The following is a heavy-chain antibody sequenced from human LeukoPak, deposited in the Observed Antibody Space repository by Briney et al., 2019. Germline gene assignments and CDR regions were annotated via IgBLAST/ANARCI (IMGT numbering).Heavy chain of an antibody. CDR2: IKSKTDGGTT. D-gene: IGHD5-24*01. CDR3: TTACRDGYNCFDY. J-gene: IGHJ4*02. CDR1: GFTFSSAW. V-gene: IGHV3-15*01. Sequence: GGSLRLSCAASGFTFSSAWMSWIRQAPGKGLEWVGRIKSKTDGGTTDYAAPVKGRFTISRDDSKNTLYLQMNSLKTEDTAVYYCTTACRDGYNCFDYWGQGTLVTVSS.